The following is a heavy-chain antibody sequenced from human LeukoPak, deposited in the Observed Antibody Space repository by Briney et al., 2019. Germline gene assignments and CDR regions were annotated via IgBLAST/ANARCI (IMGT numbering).Heavy chain of an antibody. D-gene: IGHD3-22*01. CDR1: GFTFSDYA. V-gene: IGHV3-23*01. CDR2: ISASGGST. CDR3: AFHYDSSGYYYQADAFAYY. Sequence: PGGSLRLSCAASGFTFSDYAMNWVRQAPGKGLEWVSAISASGGSTYYPDSVKGRFTISRDNSKNTLYLQMNSLRAEDTAVYYCAFHYDSSGYYYQADAFAYYWGQGTLVTVSS. J-gene: IGHJ4*02.